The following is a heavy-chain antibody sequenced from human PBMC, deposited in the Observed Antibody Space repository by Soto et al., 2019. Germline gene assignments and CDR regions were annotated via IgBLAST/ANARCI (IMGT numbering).Heavy chain of an antibody. J-gene: IGHJ3*02. CDR3: ARGDGSTSCYAGCAFDI. CDR2: IWYDGSNK. Sequence: PGGSLRLSCAASGFTFSSYGMHWVRQAPGKGLEWVAVIWYDGSNKYYADSVKGRFTISRDNSKNTLYLQMNSLRAEDTAVYYCARGDGSTSCYAGCAFDIWGQGTMVTVSS. CDR1: GFTFSSYG. D-gene: IGHD2-2*01. V-gene: IGHV3-33*01.